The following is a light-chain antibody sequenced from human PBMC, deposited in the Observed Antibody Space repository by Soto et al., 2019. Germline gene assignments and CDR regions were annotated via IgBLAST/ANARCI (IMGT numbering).Light chain of an antibody. CDR3: QQYYSAPYT. V-gene: IGKV4-1*01. J-gene: IGKJ2*01. Sequence: DIVMTQSPDSLAVSLGERATINCKSSQSVLSSSNSLNYLTWFQQMPGQPPRLLIYWASTRESGVPARFSGSGSGTDFTLTSSSLQAEDVAVYYCQQYYSAPYTFGQGTKLEIK. CDR2: WAS. CDR1: QSVLSSSNSLNY.